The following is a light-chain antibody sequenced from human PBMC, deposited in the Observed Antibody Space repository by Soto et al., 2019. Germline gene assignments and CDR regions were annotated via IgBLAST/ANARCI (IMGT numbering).Light chain of an antibody. CDR2: GAS. CDR1: QTVTSSF. J-gene: IGKJ1*01. Sequence: EIVLTQSPGTLSLSPVERATLSCMASQTVTSSFLAWYQQKPGQAPRLLISGASNRATDIPDRFSGSGSGTDFPLVISRVGPEDSAVYYCQQYNNWPLTFGQGTKVDIK. CDR3: QQYNNWPLT. V-gene: IGKV3-20*01.